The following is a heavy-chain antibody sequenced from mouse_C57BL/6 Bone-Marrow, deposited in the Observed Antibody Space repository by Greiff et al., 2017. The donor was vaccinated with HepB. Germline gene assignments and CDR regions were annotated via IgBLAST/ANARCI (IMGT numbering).Heavy chain of an antibody. CDR2: IDPANGNT. Sequence: EVQLVESVAELVRPGASVKLSCTASGFNIKNTYMHWVKQRPEQGLEWIGRIDPANGNTKYAPKFQGKATITADTSSNTAYLQLSSLTSEDTAIYYCAGYYYGSSYENYWGQGTTLTVSS. V-gene: IGHV14-3*01. CDR3: AGYYYGSSYENY. D-gene: IGHD1-1*01. CDR1: GFNIKNTY. J-gene: IGHJ2*01.